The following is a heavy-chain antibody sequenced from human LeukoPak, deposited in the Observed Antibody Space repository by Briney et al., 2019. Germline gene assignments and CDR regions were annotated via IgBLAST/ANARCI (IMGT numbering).Heavy chain of an antibody. Sequence: GGSLRLSCVASGFSFNNYAMNWVRQAPGKGLEWVSLIIGSSGTTFYADSVKGRFTISRDKSKSTLYLQMNRLRAEDTAVYHCAKGAYDYIEIAYFDYWGQGSLVTVSS. CDR2: IIGSSGTT. CDR1: GFSFNNYA. CDR3: AKGAYDYIEIAYFDY. V-gene: IGHV3-23*01. D-gene: IGHD5-12*01. J-gene: IGHJ4*02.